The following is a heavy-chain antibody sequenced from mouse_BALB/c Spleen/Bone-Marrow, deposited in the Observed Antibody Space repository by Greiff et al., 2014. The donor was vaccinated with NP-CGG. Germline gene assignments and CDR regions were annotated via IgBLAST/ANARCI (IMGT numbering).Heavy chain of an antibody. D-gene: IGHD1-1*02. CDR1: GYTFTDYN. Sequence: VQLKESGPELVKPGASVKISCEASGYTFTDYNMHWVKQSHGKSLEWIGYIYPNNGGTGYNQKFKSKATVTADNSSSTAYMELRSLTSEDSAVYYCARRGSPYYFDYWGQGTTLTVSS. V-gene: IGHV1S29*02. J-gene: IGHJ2*01. CDR2: IYPNNGGT. CDR3: ARRGSPYYFDY.